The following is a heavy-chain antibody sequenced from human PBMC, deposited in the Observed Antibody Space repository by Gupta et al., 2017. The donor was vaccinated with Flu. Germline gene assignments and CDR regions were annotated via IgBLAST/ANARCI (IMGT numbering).Heavy chain of an antibody. CDR3: TTDRMTTVTSLRSQSDY. J-gene: IGHJ4*02. CDR1: GFTFSNAW. Sequence: EVQLVESGGGLVKPGGSLRLSCAASGFTFSNAWMSWVRQAPGKGLEWVGRIKSKTDGGTTDYAAPVKGRFTISRDDSKNTLYLQMNSLKTEDTAVYYCTTDRMTTVTSLRSQSDYWGQGTLVTVSS. CDR2: IKSKTDGGTT. D-gene: IGHD4-17*01. V-gene: IGHV3-15*01.